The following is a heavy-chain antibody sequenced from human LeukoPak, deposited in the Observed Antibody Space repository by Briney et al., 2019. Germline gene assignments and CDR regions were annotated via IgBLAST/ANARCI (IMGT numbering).Heavy chain of an antibody. V-gene: IGHV4-34*01. J-gene: IGHJ6*02. CDR2: INHSGST. CDR1: GGSFRGYY. D-gene: IGHD5-18*01. Sequence: SETLSLTCAVYGGSFRGYYWSWIRQPPGKGLEWIGEINHSGSTNYNPSLKSRVTISVDTSKNQFSLKLSSVTAADTAVYYCARVRRYSYYYYYGMDVWGQGTTVTVSS. CDR3: ARVRRYSYYYYYGMDV.